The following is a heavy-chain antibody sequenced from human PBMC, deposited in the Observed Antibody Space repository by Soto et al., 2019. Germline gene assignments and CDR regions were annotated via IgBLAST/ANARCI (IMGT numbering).Heavy chain of an antibody. J-gene: IGHJ4*02. Sequence: SETLSLTCTVSGGSISSYYWSWIRQPPGKGLEWIGYIYYSASTNYSPSLKSRVTISVDTSKNQFSLNLSSVTAADTAVYYCAKPPGLLFDYWGQGTLVTVSS. CDR3: AKPPGLLFDY. CDR2: IYYSAST. V-gene: IGHV4-59*08. D-gene: IGHD3-22*01. CDR1: GGSISSYY.